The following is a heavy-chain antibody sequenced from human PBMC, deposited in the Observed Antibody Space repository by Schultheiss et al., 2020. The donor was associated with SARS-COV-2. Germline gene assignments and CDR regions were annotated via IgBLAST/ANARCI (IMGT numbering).Heavy chain of an antibody. CDR2: IYHSGST. V-gene: IGHV4-38-2*01. CDR1: GGSFSGYY. CDR3: ASVIVGATTVWYFDY. J-gene: IGHJ4*02. D-gene: IGHD1-26*01. Sequence: GSLRLSCAVYGGSFSGYYWGWIRQPPGKGLEWIGSIYHSGSTYYNPSLKSRVTISVDTSKNQFSLKLSSVTAADTAVYYCASVIVGATTVWYFDYWGQGTLVTVSS.